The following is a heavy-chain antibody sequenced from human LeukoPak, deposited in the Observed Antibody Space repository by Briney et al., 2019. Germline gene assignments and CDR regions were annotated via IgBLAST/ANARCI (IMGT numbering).Heavy chain of an antibody. CDR2: ISSSSSYI. J-gene: IGHJ4*02. CDR3: ARVSGGGSGGYELDY. D-gene: IGHD5-12*01. V-gene: IGHV3-21*01. CDR1: GFTFSSYS. Sequence: PGGSLRLSCAASGFTFSSYSMNWVRQAPGKGLEWVSSISSSSSYIYYADSVKGRFTISRDNAKNSLYLQMNSLRAEDTAVYYCARVSGGGSGGYELDYWGQGTLVTASS.